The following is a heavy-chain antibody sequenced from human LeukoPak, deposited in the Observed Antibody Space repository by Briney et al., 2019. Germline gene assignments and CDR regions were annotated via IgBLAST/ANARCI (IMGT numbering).Heavy chain of an antibody. D-gene: IGHD3-22*01. V-gene: IGHV1-2*02. J-gene: IGHJ4*02. Sequence: ASVKVSCKAPGYTVTGYYMHWVRQAPGQGLEWMGWIDPNSGGTKYAQRFQGRVTMTRDTSTSTAYMELRWLRSDDTAVYYCARSYYFDSDGYVPFDYWGQGTLVTVSS. CDR1: GYTVTGYY. CDR2: IDPNSGGT. CDR3: ARSYYFDSDGYVPFDY.